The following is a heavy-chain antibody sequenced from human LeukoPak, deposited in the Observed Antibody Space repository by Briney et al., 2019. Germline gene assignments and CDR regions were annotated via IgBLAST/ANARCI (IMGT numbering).Heavy chain of an antibody. Sequence: GASVKVSCKASGGTFSSYAISWVRQAPGQGLEWMEGIIPIFGTANYAQKFQGRVTITADESTSTAYMELSSLRSEDTAVYYCARTPPQNTWIQLSYPRAHGYFDLWGRGTLVTVSS. CDR3: ARTPPQNTWIQLSYPRAHGYFDL. CDR2: IIPIFGTA. D-gene: IGHD5-18*01. CDR1: GGTFSSYA. J-gene: IGHJ2*01. V-gene: IGHV1-69*13.